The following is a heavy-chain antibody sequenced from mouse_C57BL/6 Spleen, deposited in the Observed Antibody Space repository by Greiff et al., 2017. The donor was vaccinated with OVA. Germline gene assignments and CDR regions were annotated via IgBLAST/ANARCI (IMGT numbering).Heavy chain of an antibody. CDR1: GSTFPRYW. Sequence: VPLQPPGADLVQPWASVQMSCTSSGSTFPRYWITLVLHRPGPGLALIGDLYPGSGSTNYNEKFTSKATRTVDTSSSTAYVQHSSLTSEDSAVYDWARSGDYDGGFAYWGKGTLVTVSA. J-gene: IGHJ3*01. D-gene: IGHD2-4*01. CDR3: ARSGDYDGGFAY. CDR2: LYPGSGST. V-gene: IGHV1-55*01.